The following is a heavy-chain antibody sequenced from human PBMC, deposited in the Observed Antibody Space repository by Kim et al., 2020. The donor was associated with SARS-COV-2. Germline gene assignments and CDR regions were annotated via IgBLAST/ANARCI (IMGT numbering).Heavy chain of an antibody. J-gene: IGHJ4*02. Sequence: GGSLRLSCAASGFTFSNAWMSWVRRAPGKGLEWVGRIKSKTDGGTTDYAAPVKGRFTISRDDSKNTLYLQMNSLKTEDTAVYYCTTDICGGDCYPHRFDYWGQGTLVTVSS. V-gene: IGHV3-15*01. CDR1: GFTFSNAW. CDR2: IKSKTDGGTT. CDR3: TTDICGGDCYPHRFDY. D-gene: IGHD2-21*01.